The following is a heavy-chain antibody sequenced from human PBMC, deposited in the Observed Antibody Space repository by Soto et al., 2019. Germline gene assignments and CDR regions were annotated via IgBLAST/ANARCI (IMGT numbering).Heavy chain of an antibody. Sequence: ASVKVSCKASGYTFTGYYMHWVRQAPGQGLEWMGWINPNSGGTNYAQKFQGRVTMTRDTSISTAYMELSRLRSDDTAVYYCATVSYYYGSESKNYCFDYWGQGTLVTVSS. J-gene: IGHJ4*02. CDR1: GYTFTGYY. D-gene: IGHD3-10*01. CDR2: INPNSGGT. V-gene: IGHV1-2*02. CDR3: ATVSYYYGSESKNYCFDY.